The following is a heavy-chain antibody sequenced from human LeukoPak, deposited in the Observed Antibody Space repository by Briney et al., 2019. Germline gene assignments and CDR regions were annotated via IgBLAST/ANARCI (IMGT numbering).Heavy chain of an antibody. CDR3: ARSPSDYFYNYGMDV. CDR1: GFSLTTRPMC. CDR2: IDGDDDV. Sequence: SGPTLVNPTQTLTLTCTFSGFSLTTRPMCVSWIRQPPGKALEWIARIDGDDDVYYSAPLQSRLTISKDTSKNQVVLTLTNMDPMDTATYYCARSPSDYFYNYGMDVWGQGTTVTVSS. V-gene: IGHV2-70*10. J-gene: IGHJ6*02.